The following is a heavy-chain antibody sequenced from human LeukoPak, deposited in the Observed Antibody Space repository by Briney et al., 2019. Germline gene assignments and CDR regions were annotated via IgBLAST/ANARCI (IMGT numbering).Heavy chain of an antibody. J-gene: IGHJ4*02. V-gene: IGHV3-23*01. CDR2: ISGSGGST. Sequence: GGSLRLSCAASGFTFSSYAMSWVRQAPGNGLEWVSAISGSGGSTYYADSVKGRFTISRDNSKNTLYLQMNSLRAEDTAVYYCAKDVMITFGGVANFDYWGQGTLVTVSS. CDR3: AKDVMITFGGVANFDY. D-gene: IGHD3-16*01. CDR1: GFTFSSYA.